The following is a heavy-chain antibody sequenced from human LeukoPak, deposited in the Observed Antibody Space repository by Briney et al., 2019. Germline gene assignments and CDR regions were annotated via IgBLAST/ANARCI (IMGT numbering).Heavy chain of an antibody. Sequence: GESLKISCKGSGYSFTSYWIGWVRQMPGKGLEWMGIIYPGDSDTRYSPSFQGQVTISADKSISTAYLQWSSLKASDTAMYYCARPYSYGTRGSAFDIWGQGTMVTVSS. CDR3: ARPYSYGTRGSAFDI. CDR1: GYSFTSYW. D-gene: IGHD5-18*01. V-gene: IGHV5-51*01. CDR2: IYPGDSDT. J-gene: IGHJ3*02.